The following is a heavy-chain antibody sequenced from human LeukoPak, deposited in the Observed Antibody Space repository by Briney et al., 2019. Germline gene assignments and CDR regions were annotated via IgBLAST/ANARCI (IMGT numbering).Heavy chain of an antibody. CDR2: IIPIFGTA. CDR3: AGASGPPYYFDY. CDR1: GDTFSSYA. V-gene: IGHV1-69*01. J-gene: IGHJ4*02. Sequence: SVKVSCKASGDTFSSYAISRVRQAPGQGLEWMGGIIPIFGTANYAQKFQGRVTITADESTSTAYMELSSLRSEDTAVYYCAGASGPPYYFDYWGQGTLVTVSS.